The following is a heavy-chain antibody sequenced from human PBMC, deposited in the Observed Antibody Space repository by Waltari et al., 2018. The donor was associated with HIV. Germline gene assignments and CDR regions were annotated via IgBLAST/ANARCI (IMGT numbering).Heavy chain of an antibody. CDR3: ARSYYGSGNWFDP. CDR2: INPNSGGT. V-gene: IGHV1-2*02. Sequence: QLVQPGAAVKEPGPSLKPSCRASDHASPGYYLHRVRQAPGQGLEWMGWINPNSGGTNYAQKFQGRGTMTRDTSISTAYMELSRLRSDDTAVYYCARSYYGSGNWFDPWGQGTLVTVSS. J-gene: IGHJ5*02. D-gene: IGHD3-10*01. CDR1: DHASPGYY.